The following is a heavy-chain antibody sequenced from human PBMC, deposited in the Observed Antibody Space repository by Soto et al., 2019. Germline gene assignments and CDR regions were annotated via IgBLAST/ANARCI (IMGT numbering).Heavy chain of an antibody. CDR1: TESFSHYY. CDR2: IDHSGNT. D-gene: IGHD1-26*01. CDR3: VGVRSRLVGFDY. V-gene: IGHV4-34*01. J-gene: IGHJ4*02. Sequence: QVQLQQWGAGLLKPSETLSLTCAVKTESFSHYYWIWIRQPPGKGLEWIGEIDHSGNTNYSPSLKSRVAISVDTSKNQFSLKLNSVTAADTAEYYCVGVRSRLVGFDYWGQGTQVTVSS.